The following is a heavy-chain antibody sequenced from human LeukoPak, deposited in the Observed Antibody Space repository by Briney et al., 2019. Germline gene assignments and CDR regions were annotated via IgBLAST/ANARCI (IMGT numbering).Heavy chain of an antibody. CDR2: IHDTGST. J-gene: IGHJ4*02. V-gene: IGHV4-59*11. CDR3: ERFSSGCSTSSCYLTY. CDR1: GGSLSSHY. Sequence: SETLSLTCSVSGGSLSSHYWSWIRQPPGKGLELIGHIHDTGSTFYNPSLRGRVTISLDTSNNQISLKLTSMTAADTAVYYCERFSSGCSTSSCYLTYWGQGTLVTVS. D-gene: IGHD2-2*01.